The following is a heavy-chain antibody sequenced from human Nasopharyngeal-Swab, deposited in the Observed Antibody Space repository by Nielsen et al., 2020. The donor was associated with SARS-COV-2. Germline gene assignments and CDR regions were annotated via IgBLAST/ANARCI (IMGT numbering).Heavy chain of an antibody. CDR3: ARGGEMATITRDAFDI. CDR2: INPSGGST. D-gene: IGHD5-24*01. V-gene: IGHV1-46*01. J-gene: IGHJ3*02. CDR1: GYTFTSYY. Sequence: ASVKVSCKASGYTFTSYYMHWVRQAPGQGLEWMGIINPSGGSTSYAQKFQGRVTMTRDTSTSTVYMELSSLRSEDTAVYYCARGGEMATITRDAFDIWGQGTMVTVS.